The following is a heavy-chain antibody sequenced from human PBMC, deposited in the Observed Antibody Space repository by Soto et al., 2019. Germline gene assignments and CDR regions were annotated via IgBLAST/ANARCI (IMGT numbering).Heavy chain of an antibody. D-gene: IGHD3-9*01. J-gene: IGHJ6*02. CDR3: ARSVTIFSGMDV. CDR1: GGTFSSYA. CDR2: IIPIFGTA. Sequence: SVKVSCKASGGTFSSYAISWVRQAPGQGLEWMGGIIPIFGTANYAQKFQGRVTITADESTSTAYMELSSLRSGDTAVYYCARSVTIFSGMDVWGQGTTVTVSS. V-gene: IGHV1-69*13.